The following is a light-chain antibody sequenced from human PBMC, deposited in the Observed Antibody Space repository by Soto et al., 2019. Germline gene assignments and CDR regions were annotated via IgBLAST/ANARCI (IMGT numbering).Light chain of an antibody. CDR3: SLYTSTRYV. J-gene: IGLJ1*01. CDR1: SSDVGGYNY. V-gene: IGLV2-14*01. Sequence: QCALTQPASGSGSPGQSITSCCTGTSSDVGGYNYVSWYQQHPGKAPKLMIYDVSNRPSGVSNRFSGSKSGNTASLTISGLQAEDEADYTCSLYTSTRYVFVTGTKVTVL. CDR2: DVS.